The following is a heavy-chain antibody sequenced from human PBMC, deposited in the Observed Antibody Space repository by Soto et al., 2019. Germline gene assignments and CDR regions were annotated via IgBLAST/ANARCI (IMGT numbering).Heavy chain of an antibody. V-gene: IGHV3-30-3*01. J-gene: IGHJ4*02. CDR2: ISYDGSNK. CDR3: ARERQYYFDY. Sequence: ESGGGVVQPGRSLRLSCAASGFTFSSYAMHWVRQAPGKGLEWVAVISYDGSNKYYADSVKGRFTISRDNSKNTLYLQMNSLRAEDTAVYYCARERQYYFDYWGQGTLVTVSS. CDR1: GFTFSSYA.